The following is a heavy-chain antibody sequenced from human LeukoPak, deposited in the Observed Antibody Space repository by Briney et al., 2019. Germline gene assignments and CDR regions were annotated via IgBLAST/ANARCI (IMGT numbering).Heavy chain of an antibody. CDR1: GDSVSSNSAA. CDR2: TYYRSKWYN. CDR3: ARYGDGWFDP. V-gene: IGHV6-1*01. D-gene: IGHD4-17*01. Sequence: SQTLSLTCAISGDSVSSNSAAWIRQSPSRGLEWLGRTYYRSKWYNDYAVSVKSRITINPDTSKNQFSLQLSSVTPEDTAVYYCARYGDGWFDPWGQGTLVTVSS. J-gene: IGHJ5*02.